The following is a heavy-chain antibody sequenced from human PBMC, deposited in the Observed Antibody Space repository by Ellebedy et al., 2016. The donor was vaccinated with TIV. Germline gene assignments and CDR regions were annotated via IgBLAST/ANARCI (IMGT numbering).Heavy chain of an antibody. J-gene: IGHJ3*02. CDR2: INPNNGNT. CDR3: ARGTGSYRSGAFGI. Sequence: AASVKVSCKASGYTLSDYYMHWVRQAPGQGLEYMGWINPNNGNTNYAERFQGRISMTRDTSISTVYMELSSVTAADTAVYYCARGTGSYRSGAFGIWGQGTVVTVSS. D-gene: IGHD1-26*01. V-gene: IGHV1-2*02. CDR1: GYTLSDYY.